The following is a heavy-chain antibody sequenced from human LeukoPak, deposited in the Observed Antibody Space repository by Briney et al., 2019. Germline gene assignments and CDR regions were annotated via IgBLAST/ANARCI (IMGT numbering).Heavy chain of an antibody. CDR1: GFTFSDYY. D-gene: IGHD3-3*01. V-gene: IGHV3-11*01. CDR3: ARSAVPYDSWSDPKYNYYGMDV. Sequence: GGSLRLSCAASGFTFSDYYMSWLRQAPGKGLEWGTYISSSGSTIYYADSVKGRFTMSSANAKNSLYLQMNRLRAEDTAVYYCARSAVPYDSWSDPKYNYYGMDVWGQGTTVTVS. J-gene: IGHJ6*02. CDR2: ISSSGSTI.